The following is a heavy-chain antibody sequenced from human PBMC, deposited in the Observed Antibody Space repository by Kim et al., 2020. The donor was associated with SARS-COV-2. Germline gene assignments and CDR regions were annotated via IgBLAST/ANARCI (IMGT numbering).Heavy chain of an antibody. D-gene: IGHD2-21*01. CDR1: GFTFSSFG. J-gene: IGHJ4*02. CDR2: IWYDESNK. CDR3: AKDSSRWCLDY. V-gene: IGHV3-33*06. Sequence: GGSLRLSCAASGFTFSSFGMHWVRQAPGKGLEWVAVIWYDESNKYYADSVKGRFTISRDTSNNTLYLQMNSLRAEDTAVYYCAKDSSRWCLDYWGQGTLVTVSS.